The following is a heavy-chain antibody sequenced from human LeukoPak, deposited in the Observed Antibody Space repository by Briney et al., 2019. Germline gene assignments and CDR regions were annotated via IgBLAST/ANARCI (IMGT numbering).Heavy chain of an antibody. CDR1: GGSISSGDYY. J-gene: IGHJ4*02. D-gene: IGHD6-19*01. CDR2: IYYSGST. V-gene: IGHV4-30-4*01. Sequence: SETLSLTCTVSGGSISSGDYYWSWICQPPGKGLEWIGYIYYSGSTYYNPSLKSRVTISVDTSKNQFSLKLSSVTAADAAVYYCARVGSGWFVDYWGQGTLVTVSS. CDR3: ARVGSGWFVDY.